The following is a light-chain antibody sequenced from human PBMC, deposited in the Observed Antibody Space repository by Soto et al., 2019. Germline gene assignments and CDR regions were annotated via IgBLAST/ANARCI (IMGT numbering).Light chain of an antibody. Sequence: QPVLTQSPSASASLGASVKLTCTLSSGHSSYAIAWHQQQPEKGPRYLMKLSSDGSHSKGDGIPDRFSGSSSGAERYLTISSLQSEDEADYYCQTWDTGARVVFGGGTTLPVL. CDR2: LSSDGSH. J-gene: IGLJ2*01. CDR3: QTWDTGARVV. V-gene: IGLV4-69*01. CDR1: SGHSSYA.